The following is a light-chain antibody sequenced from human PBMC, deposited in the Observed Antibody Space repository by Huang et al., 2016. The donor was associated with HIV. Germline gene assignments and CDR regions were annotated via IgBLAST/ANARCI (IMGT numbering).Light chain of an antibody. J-gene: IGKJ5*01. CDR3: QQYYTTPRDT. Sequence: DIQMTQSPSSLSASVGDRVTITCRASQDIRSSLAWYQQKPGKSPKLRLFAASRLESGVPSRFSGSGSGTDYTLTISSLQPEDFATYYCQQYYTTPRDTFGQGTRLAMK. V-gene: IGKV1-NL1*01. CDR2: AAS. CDR1: QDIRSS.